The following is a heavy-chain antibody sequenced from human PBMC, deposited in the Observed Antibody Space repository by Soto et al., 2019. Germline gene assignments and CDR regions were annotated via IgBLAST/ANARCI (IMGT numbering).Heavy chain of an antibody. V-gene: IGHV5-51*01. J-gene: IGHJ3*02. CDR2: IYPGDSDT. Sequence: GESLKISCKGSGYSFTSYLIGWVRQMPGKGLEWMGIIYPGDSDTRYSPSFQGQVTTSADKSISTAYLQWSSLKASDTAMYYCARGYYYDSSGYLPDAFDIWGQGTMVTVSS. CDR1: GYSFTSYL. CDR3: ARGYYYDSSGYLPDAFDI. D-gene: IGHD3-22*01.